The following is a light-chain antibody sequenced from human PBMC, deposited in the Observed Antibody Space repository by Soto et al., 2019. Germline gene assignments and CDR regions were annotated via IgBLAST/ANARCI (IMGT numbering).Light chain of an antibody. J-gene: IGKJ4*01. CDR2: DAS. CDR3: QQYDNLPALT. V-gene: IGKV1-33*01. Sequence: DIQMTQSPSSLSASVGDRATITCQASQDISNYLNWYQQKPGKAPKLLIYDASNLETGVPSRFSGSGSGTDFTFTISSLKPEDIATYYCQQYDNLPALTFGGGTKVDIK. CDR1: QDISNY.